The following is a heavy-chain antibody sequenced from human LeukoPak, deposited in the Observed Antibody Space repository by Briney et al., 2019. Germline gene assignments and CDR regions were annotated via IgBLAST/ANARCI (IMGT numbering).Heavy chain of an antibody. CDR3: ARDALRGGFDP. CDR1: GFTFSSYS. D-gene: IGHD3-3*01. Sequence: GGSLRLSRAASGFTFSSYSMNWVRQAPGKGLEWVSSISSSSSYIYYADSVKGRFTISRDNAKNSLYLQMNSLRAEDTAVYYCARDALRGGFDPWGQGTLVTVSS. CDR2: ISSSSSYI. J-gene: IGHJ5*02. V-gene: IGHV3-21*01.